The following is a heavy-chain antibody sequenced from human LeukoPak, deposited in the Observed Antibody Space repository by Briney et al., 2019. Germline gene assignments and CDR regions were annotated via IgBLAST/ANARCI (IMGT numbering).Heavy chain of an antibody. Sequence: ASVKVSCKVSGYTLTELSMHWVRQAPGKGLEWMGGFDPEGGETIYAQKFQGRVTMTEDTSTDTAYMELSSLRSEDTAVYYCATAPEYSSSSYFDYWGQGTLVTVSS. V-gene: IGHV1-24*01. J-gene: IGHJ4*02. CDR3: ATAPEYSSSSYFDY. D-gene: IGHD6-6*01. CDR2: FDPEGGET. CDR1: GYTLTELS.